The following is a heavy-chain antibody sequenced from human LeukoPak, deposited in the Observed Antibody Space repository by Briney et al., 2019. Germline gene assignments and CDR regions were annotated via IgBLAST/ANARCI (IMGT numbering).Heavy chain of an antibody. CDR3: AIYYDSSGYYY. CDR1: GFTFSSYW. CDR2: INSDGSST. J-gene: IGHJ4*02. Sequence: GGSLRLSCAASGFTFSSYWMHWVRQAPGKGLVWVSRINSDGSSTSYADSVKGRFTISRDNAKNTLYLQMNSLRAEDTAVYYCAIYYDSSGYYYWGQGTLVTVSS. D-gene: IGHD3-22*01. V-gene: IGHV3-74*01.